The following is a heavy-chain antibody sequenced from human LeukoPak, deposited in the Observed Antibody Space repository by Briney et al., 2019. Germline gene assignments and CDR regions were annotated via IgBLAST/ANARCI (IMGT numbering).Heavy chain of an antibody. CDR1: GGSISSGGYY. CDR2: IYHSGST. CDR3: ARGACNSPRCNYYYYYYMDV. D-gene: IGHD1-1*01. Sequence: PSQTLSLTCTVSGGSISSGGYYWSWIRQPPGKGLEWIGYIYHSGSTYYNPSLKSRVTISVDRSKNRFSLKLSSVTAADTAVYYCARGACNSPRCNYYYYYYMDVWGKGTTVTVSS. V-gene: IGHV4-30-2*01. J-gene: IGHJ6*03.